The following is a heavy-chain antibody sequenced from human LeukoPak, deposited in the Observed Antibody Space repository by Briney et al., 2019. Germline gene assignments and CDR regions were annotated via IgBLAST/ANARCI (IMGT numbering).Heavy chain of an antibody. Sequence: GGSLRLSCAASGFTFSSYAMSWVRQAPGKGLEWVSAISGSGGSTYYADPVKGRFTISRDNSKNTLYLQMNSLRAEDTAVYYCARVSSGSYYYYYYMDVWGKGTTVTVSS. V-gene: IGHV3-23*01. J-gene: IGHJ6*03. CDR2: ISGSGGST. CDR3: ARVSSGSYYYYYYMDV. CDR1: GFTFSSYA. D-gene: IGHD3-10*01.